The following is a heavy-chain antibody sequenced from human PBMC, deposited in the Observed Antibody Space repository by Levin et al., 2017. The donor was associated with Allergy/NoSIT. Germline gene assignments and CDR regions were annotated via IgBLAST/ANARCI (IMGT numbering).Heavy chain of an antibody. J-gene: IGHJ3*02. CDR2: ISSTSSTI. V-gene: IGHV3-48*02. CDR1: EFTFSSFS. CDR3: AGMKRNILQAFGI. Sequence: GESLKISCAASEFTFSSFSMNWVRQAPGKGLEWVSYISSTSSTIYYADSVKGRFTISRDNAKNSLYLQMNSLRDEDTAVYFCAGMKRNILQAFGIWGQGTMVTVSS. D-gene: IGHD2/OR15-2a*01.